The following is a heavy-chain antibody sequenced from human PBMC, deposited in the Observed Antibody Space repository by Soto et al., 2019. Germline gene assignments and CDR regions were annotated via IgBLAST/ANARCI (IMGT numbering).Heavy chain of an antibody. J-gene: IGHJ4*02. D-gene: IGHD6-6*01. CDR1: GFTFSNYG. V-gene: IGHV3-48*02. Sequence: EVQLVESGGGLVQPGGSLRLSCAASGFTFSNYGMNWVRQAPGKGLAWVSYISSSISTKQYADSVKGRFTISRDNAKNSLSVQINSVRDEDTAVYYCTSGGAARPDYWGQGTLVTVSS. CDR2: ISSSISTK. CDR3: TSGGAARPDY.